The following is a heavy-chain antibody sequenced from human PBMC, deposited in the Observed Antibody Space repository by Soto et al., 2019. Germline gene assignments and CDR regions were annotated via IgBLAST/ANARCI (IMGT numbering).Heavy chain of an antibody. CDR2: VDGSGDPT. Sequence: PGGSLRLSCAASGFAFNTYAMSWVRQAPGKGPEWVAAVDGSGDPTFYADSVRGRFTISRDNSKNTVFLQITSLGAGDTALYRCAKQAPGGYRGKFDFWGQGSLVTVSS. CDR1: GFAFNTYA. D-gene: IGHD3-16*02. CDR3: AKQAPGGYRGKFDF. J-gene: IGHJ4*01. V-gene: IGHV3-23*01.